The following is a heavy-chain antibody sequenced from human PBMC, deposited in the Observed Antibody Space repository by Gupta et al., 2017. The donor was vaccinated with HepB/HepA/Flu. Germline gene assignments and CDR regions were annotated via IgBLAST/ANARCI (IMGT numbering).Heavy chain of an antibody. CDR1: GGSISRNY. V-gene: IGHV4-59*08. CDR3: ARRSSSGSWYYFDY. D-gene: IGHD2-15*01. Sequence: QVQLQESGPGLVKASETLSLTCTVSGGSISRNYWSWIRQPPGKGLEWIGYIYYSGSTDYNPSLKSRVSISVDTSKNQFSLNLYSVTAADTAVYYCARRSSSGSWYYFDYWGQGTLVTVSS. J-gene: IGHJ4*02. CDR2: IYYSGST.